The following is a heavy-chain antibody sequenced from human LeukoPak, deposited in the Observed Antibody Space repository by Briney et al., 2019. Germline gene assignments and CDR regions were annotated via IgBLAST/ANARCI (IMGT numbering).Heavy chain of an antibody. Sequence: SETLSLTCTVSGYSISSGYYWGWIRQPPGKGLEWIGSIYHSGSTYYNPSLKSRVTISVDTSKNQFSLKLSSVTAADTAVYYCARFLRKQRLGELSLSQPDYWGQGTLVTVSS. CDR2: IYHSGST. CDR1: GYSISSGYY. CDR3: ARFLRKQRLGELSLSQPDY. D-gene: IGHD3-16*02. V-gene: IGHV4-38-2*02. J-gene: IGHJ4*02.